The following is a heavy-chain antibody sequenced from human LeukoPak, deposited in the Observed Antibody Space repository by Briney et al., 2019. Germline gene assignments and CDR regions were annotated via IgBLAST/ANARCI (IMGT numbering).Heavy chain of an antibody. J-gene: IGHJ4*02. V-gene: IGHV3-33*01. CDR3: AREASGYYGDF. D-gene: IGHD3-3*01. CDR1: GFTFSSHG. Sequence: GGSLRLSCAASGFTFSSHGMHWVRQAQGKGRGWLAVIWYDGSNKEYADSVKGRFTISRDDSKNPLYLQMNSLRVEDTAVYYCAREASGYYGDFWGQGTLVTVSS. CDR2: IWYDGSNK.